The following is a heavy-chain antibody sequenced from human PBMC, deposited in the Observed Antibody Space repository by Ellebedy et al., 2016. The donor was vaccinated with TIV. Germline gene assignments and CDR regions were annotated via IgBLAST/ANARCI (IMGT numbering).Heavy chain of an antibody. V-gene: IGHV3-48*04. J-gene: IGHJ4*02. CDR2: IVSGSSVM. D-gene: IGHD5-18*01. CDR3: TAGYSTFDF. CDR1: GFTFSTEP. Sequence: GESLKISCAASGFTFSTEPMNWVRQVPGKGLEWIAYIVSGSSVMSYADSVKGRFTISRDNARNSLSLHMNSLRADDTALYYCTAGYSTFDFWGQGTLVTVSS.